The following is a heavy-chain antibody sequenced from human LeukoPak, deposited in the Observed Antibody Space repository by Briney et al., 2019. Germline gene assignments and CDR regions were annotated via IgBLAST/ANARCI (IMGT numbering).Heavy chain of an antibody. J-gene: IGHJ4*02. CDR3: AKLPVIAVAGTEGSFDY. D-gene: IGHD6-19*01. Sequence: GGSLRLSCAASGFTFSSYAMSWVRQAPGKGLEWVSAISGSGGSTYYADSVKGRFTISRDNSKNTLYLQMNSLRAEATAVYYCAKLPVIAVAGTEGSFDYWGQGTLVTVSS. CDR2: ISGSGGST. CDR1: GFTFSSYA. V-gene: IGHV3-23*01.